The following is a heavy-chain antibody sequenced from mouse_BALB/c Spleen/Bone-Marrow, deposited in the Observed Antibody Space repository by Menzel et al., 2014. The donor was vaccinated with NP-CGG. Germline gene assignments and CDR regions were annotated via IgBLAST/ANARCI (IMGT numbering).Heavy chain of an antibody. CDR3: ARFSQLGLLAY. Sequence: VKHQESGAELVKPGTSVKLSCKASGYNFXSYWINWVKLRPGQGLEWIGDIYPGSGSTNYNEKFKSKATLTVDTSSSTAYMQLSSLASEDSALYYCARFSQLGLLAYWGQGTLVTVSA. CDR2: IYPGSGST. V-gene: IGHV1-55*01. CDR1: GYNFXSYW. J-gene: IGHJ3*01. D-gene: IGHD3-1*01.